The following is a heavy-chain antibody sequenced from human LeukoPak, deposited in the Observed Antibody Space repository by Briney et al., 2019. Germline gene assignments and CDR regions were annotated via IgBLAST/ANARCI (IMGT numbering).Heavy chain of an antibody. Sequence: GASVKVSCKASGGTFSSYAISWVRQAPGQGLEWMGRIIPILGIANYAQKFQGRVTITADKSTSTAYMELSSLRSEDPAVYYCARVVVAANNWFDPWGQGTLVTVSS. D-gene: IGHD2-15*01. CDR3: ARVVVAANNWFDP. CDR1: GGTFSSYA. CDR2: IIPILGIA. J-gene: IGHJ5*02. V-gene: IGHV1-69*04.